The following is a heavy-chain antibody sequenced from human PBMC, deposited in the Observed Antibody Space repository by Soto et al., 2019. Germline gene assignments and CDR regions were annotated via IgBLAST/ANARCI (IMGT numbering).Heavy chain of an antibody. J-gene: IGHJ6*02. V-gene: IGHV3-23*01. Sequence: VQLLESGGGLVQPGGSLRLSCAASGFTFSSYAMSWVRQAPGKGLEWVSAISGSGGSTYYADSVKGRFTISRDNSKNTLYQQMNSLRAEDTAVYYCAKDEPDYGDYTPGDYYYGMDVWGQGTTVTVSS. CDR2: ISGSGGST. CDR1: GFTFSSYA. D-gene: IGHD4-17*01. CDR3: AKDEPDYGDYTPGDYYYGMDV.